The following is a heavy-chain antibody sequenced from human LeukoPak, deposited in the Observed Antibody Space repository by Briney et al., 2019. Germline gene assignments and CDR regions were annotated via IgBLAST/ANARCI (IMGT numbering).Heavy chain of an antibody. CDR1: GGSISGYY. D-gene: IGHD2-2*01. V-gene: IGHV4-59*12. J-gene: IGHJ6*02. CDR3: AVNGCSSATCSHYYYGMDV. CDR2: IYYSGSN. Sequence: SETLSLTCTVSGGSISGYYWSWIRQPPGKGLEWIAYIYYSGSNNHNPSLKSRVTISVDTSKNQFSLKLSSVTAADTAVYYCAVNGCSSATCSHYYYGMDVWGQGTTVTVSS.